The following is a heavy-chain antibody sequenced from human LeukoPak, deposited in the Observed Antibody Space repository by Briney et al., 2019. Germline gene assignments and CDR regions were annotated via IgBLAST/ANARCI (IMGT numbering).Heavy chain of an antibody. CDR2: ISAYNGNT. J-gene: IGHJ4*02. Sequence: GASVKVSCKASGYIFTSYDISWVRQAAGQGLEWMGWISAYNGNTSYAQQLKGRLTMNTNTSTSTAYMELRSLRSDDTAVYYCATGRYYYDGSGYPNLDYWGQGTLVTVSS. CDR3: ATGRYYYDGSGYPNLDY. CDR1: GYIFTSYD. V-gene: IGHV1-18*01. D-gene: IGHD3-22*01.